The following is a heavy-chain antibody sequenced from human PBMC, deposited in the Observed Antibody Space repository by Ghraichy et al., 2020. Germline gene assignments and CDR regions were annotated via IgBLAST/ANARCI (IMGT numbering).Heavy chain of an antibody. V-gene: IGHV1-2*02. Sequence: ASVKVSCKASGYTFTGYYMHWVRQAPGQGLEWMGWINPNSGGTNYAQKFQGRVTMTRDTSISTAYMELSRLRSDDTAVYYCARDGDYYDSSGYRGPPSNYWGQGTLVTVSS. CDR1: GYTFTGYY. D-gene: IGHD3-22*01. J-gene: IGHJ4*02. CDR2: INPNSGGT. CDR3: ARDGDYYDSSGYRGPPSNY.